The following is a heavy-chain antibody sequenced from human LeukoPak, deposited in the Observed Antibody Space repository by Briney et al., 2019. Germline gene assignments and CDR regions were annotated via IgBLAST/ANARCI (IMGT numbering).Heavy chain of an antibody. CDR1: GFTFSSYS. J-gene: IGHJ4*02. V-gene: IGHV3-21*01. CDR2: ISSSTAYI. D-gene: IGHD6-19*01. Sequence: GGSLRLSCAASGFTFSSYSMNWVRQAPGKGLEWVSSISSSTAYIYYADSVKGRFTISRDNAKNSLYLQMNILRGEDTAVYYCARWEQWQLRGLDYWGQGTLVTVSS. CDR3: ARWEQWQLRGLDY.